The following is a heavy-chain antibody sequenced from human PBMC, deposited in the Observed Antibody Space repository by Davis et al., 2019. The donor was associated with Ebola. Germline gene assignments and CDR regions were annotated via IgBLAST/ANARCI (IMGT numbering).Heavy chain of an antibody. CDR2: ISYDGSNK. J-gene: IGHJ4*02. V-gene: IGHV3-30-3*01. Sequence: PGGSLRLSCAASGFTFSSYAMHWVRQAPGKGLEWVAVISYDGSNKYYADSGKGRFTISRDNSKNTLYLQMNSLRPEDTAVYYCAKEGGGPGSSYNAYFDYWGQGTLVTVSS. CDR1: GFTFSSYA. D-gene: IGHD3-10*01. CDR3: AKEGGGPGSSYNAYFDY.